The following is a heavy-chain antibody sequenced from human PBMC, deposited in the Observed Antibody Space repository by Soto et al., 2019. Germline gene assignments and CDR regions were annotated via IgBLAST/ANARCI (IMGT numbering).Heavy chain of an antibody. V-gene: IGHV4-59*01. D-gene: IGHD5-18*01. Sequence: SETLSPTCTVSGGSISSYYWSWIRQPPGKGLEWIGYIYYSGSTNYNPSLKSRVTISVDTSKNQFSLKLSSVTAADTAVYYCARGNMVQLWVNWGQGTLVTVSS. CDR3: ARGNMVQLWVN. CDR2: IYYSGST. J-gene: IGHJ4*02. CDR1: GGSISSYY.